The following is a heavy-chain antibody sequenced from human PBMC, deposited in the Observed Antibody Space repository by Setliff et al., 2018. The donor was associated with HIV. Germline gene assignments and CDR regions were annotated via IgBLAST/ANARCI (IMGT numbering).Heavy chain of an antibody. V-gene: IGHV4-39*07. J-gene: IGHJ3*02. CDR1: GGSISSNNYY. D-gene: IGHD3-16*02. Sequence: SETLSLTCTVSGGSISSNNYYWGWIRQPPGKGLEWIGSIYHSGSTYYNPSLKSRVTISVDTSKNQFSLKLSSVTAADTAVYYCARALIYDYVWGSYRFDAFDIWGQGTMVTVSS. CDR2: IYHSGST. CDR3: ARALIYDYVWGSYRFDAFDI.